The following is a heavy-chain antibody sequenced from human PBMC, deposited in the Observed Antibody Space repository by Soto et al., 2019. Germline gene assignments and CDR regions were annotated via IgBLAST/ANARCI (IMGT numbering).Heavy chain of an antibody. CDR3: ARSTTVVTPIRDYYYGMDV. CDR1: GFSFSTSGMC. Sequence: SGPTLVNPTQTLTLTCTFSGFSFSTSGMCVSWIRQPPGKALEWLALIDWDDDKYYSTSLKTRLTISKDTSKNQVVLTMTNMDPVDTATYYCARSTTVVTPIRDYYYGMDVWGQGTTVTVSS. CDR2: IDWDDDK. D-gene: IGHD4-17*01. J-gene: IGHJ6*02. V-gene: IGHV2-70*01.